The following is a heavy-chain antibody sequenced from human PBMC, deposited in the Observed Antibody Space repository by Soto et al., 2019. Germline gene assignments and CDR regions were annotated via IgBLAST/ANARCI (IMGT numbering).Heavy chain of an antibody. CDR1: GYSFTSYY. Sequence: GESLKISCKGSGYSFTSYYIAWVRQMPGKGLEWMGIIFPGDSDTKYSPSFQGQVTISANKSINTAYLQWSSLKASDTAIYYCARADYYDSGAYYDYWGQGTLVTVSS. D-gene: IGHD3-22*01. CDR2: IFPGDSDT. CDR3: ARADYYDSGAYYDY. J-gene: IGHJ4*02. V-gene: IGHV5-51*01.